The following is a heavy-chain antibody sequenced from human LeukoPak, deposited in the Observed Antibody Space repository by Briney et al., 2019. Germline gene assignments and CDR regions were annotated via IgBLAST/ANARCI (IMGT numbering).Heavy chain of an antibody. J-gene: IGHJ4*02. CDR2: INHSGST. Sequence: SETLSLTCAVYGGSFSGYYWSWIRQPPGKGLEWIGEINHSGSTNYNPSLKSRVTISVDTSKNQFSLKLSSVTAADTAVYYCARSVWFGVFDYWGQGTLVTVSS. V-gene: IGHV4-34*01. CDR3: ARSVWFGVFDY. CDR1: GGSFSGYY. D-gene: IGHD3-10*01.